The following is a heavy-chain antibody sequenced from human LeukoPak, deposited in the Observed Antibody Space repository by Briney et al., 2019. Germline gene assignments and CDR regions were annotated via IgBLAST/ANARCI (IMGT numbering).Heavy chain of an antibody. J-gene: IGHJ4*02. CDR1: GFTFSSYG. Sequence: GGSLRLSCAASGFTFSSYGMHWVRQAPGKGLEWVAVISYDGSNKYYADSVKGRFTISRDNSKNTPYLQMNSLRAEDTAVYYCAKGGASVAAFDYWGQGTLVTVSS. D-gene: IGHD2-2*01. CDR2: ISYDGSNK. CDR3: AKGGASVAAFDY. V-gene: IGHV3-30*18.